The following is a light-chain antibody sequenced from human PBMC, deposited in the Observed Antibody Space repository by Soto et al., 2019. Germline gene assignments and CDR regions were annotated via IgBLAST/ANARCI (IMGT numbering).Light chain of an antibody. J-gene: IGKJ5*01. V-gene: IGKV1-33*01. CDR2: DAS. CDR1: QDICNN. Sequence: DIQMTQSPSPLSASVGDRVPITCLASQDICNNLNWYRQKPGKAPKLLIYDASNLETGAPSRFSGSGSGTDFTFTISSLQPEDIATYYCQQYDNLPITFGHGTRLEIK. CDR3: QQYDNLPIT.